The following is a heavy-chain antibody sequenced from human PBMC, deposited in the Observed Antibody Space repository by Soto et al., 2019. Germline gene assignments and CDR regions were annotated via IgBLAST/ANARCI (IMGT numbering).Heavy chain of an antibody. CDR2: IIPILGIA. V-gene: IGHV1-69*02. Sequence: QVQLVQSGAEVKKPGSSVKVSCKASGGTFSSYTISWVRQAPGQGLEWMGRIIPILGIANYAQKFQGRVTSTADKSTSTAYMELSSLRSEDTAVYYCARGAQYCSGGSCYRRLDYWGQGTLVTVSS. CDR3: ARGAQYCSGGSCYRRLDY. D-gene: IGHD2-15*01. CDR1: GGTFSSYT. J-gene: IGHJ4*02.